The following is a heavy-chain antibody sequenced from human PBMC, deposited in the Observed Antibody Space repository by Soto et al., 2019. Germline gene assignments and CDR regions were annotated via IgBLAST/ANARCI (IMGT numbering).Heavy chain of an antibody. V-gene: IGHV1-2*04. CDR2: INPNSGGT. CDR3: AGAADCSGGSCYSEPFFDY. J-gene: IGHJ4*02. Sequence: GESLKISCKASEYTFTGYYMHWVRQAPGQGLEWMGWINPNSGGTNYAQKFQGLFTMTRDTSVSTAYMELSRLRSDDTAVYYCAGAADCSGGSCYSEPFFDYWGQGTLVTVSS. CDR1: EYTFTGYY. D-gene: IGHD2-15*01.